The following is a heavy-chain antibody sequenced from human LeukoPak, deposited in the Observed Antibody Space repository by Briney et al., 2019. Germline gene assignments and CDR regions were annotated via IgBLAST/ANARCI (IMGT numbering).Heavy chain of an antibody. CDR1: GFTFSSYA. D-gene: IGHD1-26*01. Sequence: GGSLRLSCAASGFTFSSYATHWVRQAPGKGLEWVAVISYDGSNKYYADSVKSRFTISRDNSKNKLYLQMNSLRAEDTAVYYCARESLLRGIVGATVSWFDPWGQGTLVTVSS. J-gene: IGHJ5*02. V-gene: IGHV3-30-3*01. CDR2: ISYDGSNK. CDR3: ARESLLRGIVGATVSWFDP.